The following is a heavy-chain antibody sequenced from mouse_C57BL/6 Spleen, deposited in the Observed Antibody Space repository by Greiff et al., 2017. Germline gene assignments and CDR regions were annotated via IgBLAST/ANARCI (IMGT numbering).Heavy chain of an antibody. CDR1: GYSFTSYY. V-gene: IGHV1-66*01. Sequence: QVQLKESGPELVKPGASVKISCKASGYSFTSYYIHWVQQRPGQGLEWIGWIYPGSGNTKYNEKFKGKATLTADTSSSTAYMQLSSLTSEDSAVYYCAREGSSYYFDYWGQGTTLTVSS. D-gene: IGHD1-1*01. CDR3: AREGSSYYFDY. CDR2: IYPGSGNT. J-gene: IGHJ2*01.